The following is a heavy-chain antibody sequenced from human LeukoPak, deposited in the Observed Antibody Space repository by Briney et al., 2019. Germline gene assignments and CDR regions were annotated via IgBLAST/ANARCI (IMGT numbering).Heavy chain of an antibody. CDR2: IQSDGSNI. J-gene: IGHJ4*02. CDR1: GFTFTTYG. Sequence: GGSLRLSCAASGFTFTTYGMHWVRQAPGKGLEWVAFIQSDGSNIYYADSVKGRFTISRDNSKSTLYLQMSSLGSEDTAIYYCARTDTGAYWFDYWGQGTLVTVSS. V-gene: IGHV3-30*02. D-gene: IGHD7-27*01. CDR3: ARTDTGAYWFDY.